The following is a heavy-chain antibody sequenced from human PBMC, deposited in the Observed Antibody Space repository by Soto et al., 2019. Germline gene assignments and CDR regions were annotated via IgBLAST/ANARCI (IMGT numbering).Heavy chain of an antibody. CDR2: INPNSGGT. J-gene: IGHJ4*02. CDR3: ARILDAWDGFDY. CDR1: GYTFTGYY. Sequence: ASVKVSCKASGYTFTGYYMHCVRQAPGQGLEWMGWINPNSGGTNYAQKFQGRVTMTRDTSISTACMELSRLRSDDTAVYYCARILDAWDGFDYWGQGTLVTVSS. D-gene: IGHD1-1*01. V-gene: IGHV1-2*02.